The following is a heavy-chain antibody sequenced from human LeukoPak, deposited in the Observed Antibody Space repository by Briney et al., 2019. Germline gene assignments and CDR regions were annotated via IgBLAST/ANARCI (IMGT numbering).Heavy chain of an antibody. J-gene: IGHJ4*02. CDR1: GYTFTSYD. Sequence: ASVKVSCKASGYTFTSYDINWVRQATGQGLEWMGWMNPNSGNTGYAQKFQGRVTMTRNTSISTAYMELSSLRSEDTAVYYCARDWLTYYYDSSGYSSGGYYFDYWGQGTLVTVSS. CDR3: ARDWLTYYYDSSGYSSGGYYFDY. V-gene: IGHV1-8*01. CDR2: MNPNSGNT. D-gene: IGHD3-22*01.